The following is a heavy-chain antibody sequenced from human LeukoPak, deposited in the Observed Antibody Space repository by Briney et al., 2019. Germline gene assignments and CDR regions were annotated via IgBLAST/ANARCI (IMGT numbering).Heavy chain of an antibody. CDR1: GFTFGSYA. D-gene: IGHD3-22*01. CDR2: ISASGGNT. CDR3: AKARVPSGDGYYSD. Sequence: TGGSLRLSCAASGFTFGSYAMSWVRQAPGKGLEWVSGISASGGNTHYAGSVKGRFTISRDNSESTLYLQMNSLRAEDTAVYYCAKARVPSGDGYYSDWGQGTLVTVSS. V-gene: IGHV3-23*01. J-gene: IGHJ4*02.